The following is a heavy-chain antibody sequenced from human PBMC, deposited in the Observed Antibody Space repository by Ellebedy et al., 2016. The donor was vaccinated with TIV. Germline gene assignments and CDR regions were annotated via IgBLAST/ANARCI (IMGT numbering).Heavy chain of an antibody. CDR3: ARAVAGSPDY. CDR2: ITSSGTYT. J-gene: IGHJ4*02. CDR1: GFSFSDYY. D-gene: IGHD6-19*01. V-gene: IGHV3-11*03. Sequence: GGSLRLXXEASGFSFSDYYMSWIRQAPGQGLEWVSYITSSGTYTLYVDSVKGRFTVSRDNAKNSLYLQMNSLRPEDTAVYYCARAVAGSPDYWGQGTLVSVSS.